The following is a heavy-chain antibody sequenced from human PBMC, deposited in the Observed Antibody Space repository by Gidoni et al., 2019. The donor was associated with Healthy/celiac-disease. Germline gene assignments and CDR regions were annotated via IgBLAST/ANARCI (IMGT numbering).Heavy chain of an antibody. Sequence: QVQLQESGPGLVKPSETLSLTCTVSGGSISSYYWSWIRQPPGKGLEWIGYIYYSGSTNYNPSLKSRVTISVDTSKNQFSLKLSSVTAADTAVYYCARVVVVPAARWFDPWGQGTLVTVSS. D-gene: IGHD2-2*01. V-gene: IGHV4-59*01. J-gene: IGHJ5*02. CDR1: GGSISSYY. CDR3: ARVVVVPAARWFDP. CDR2: IYYSGST.